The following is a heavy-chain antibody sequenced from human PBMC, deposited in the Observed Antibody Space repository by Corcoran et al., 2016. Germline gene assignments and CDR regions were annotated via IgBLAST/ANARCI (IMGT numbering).Heavy chain of an antibody. D-gene: IGHD5-12*01. CDR2: INWNGGST. V-gene: IGHV3-20*04. Sequence: EVQLVESGGGVVRPGGSLRLSCAASGFTFDDYGMSWVRQAPGKGLEWVSGINWNGGSTYYADSVKGRFTISRDNSKNTLYLQMNSLRAEDTAVYYCATLSPSSGYGVFDYWGQGTLVTVSS. CDR1: GFTFDDYG. CDR3: ATLSPSSGYGVFDY. J-gene: IGHJ4*02.